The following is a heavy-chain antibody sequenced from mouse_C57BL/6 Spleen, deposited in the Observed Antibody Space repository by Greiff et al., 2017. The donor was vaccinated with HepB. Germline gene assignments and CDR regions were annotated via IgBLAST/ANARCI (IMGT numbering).Heavy chain of an antibody. J-gene: IGHJ3*01. Sequence: QVQLKESGAELMKPGASVKLSCKATGYTFTGYWIEWVKQRPGHGLEWIGEILPGSGSTNYNEKFKGKATFTADTSSNTAYMQLSSLTTEDSAIYYCASLYYDYDEGWAYWGQGTLVTVSA. CDR3: ASLYYDYDEGWAY. D-gene: IGHD2-4*01. CDR2: ILPGSGST. V-gene: IGHV1-9*01. CDR1: GYTFTGYW.